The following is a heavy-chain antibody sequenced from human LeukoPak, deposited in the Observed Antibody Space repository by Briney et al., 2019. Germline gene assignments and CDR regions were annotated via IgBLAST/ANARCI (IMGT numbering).Heavy chain of an antibody. Sequence: ASVKVSCKASGGTFSSCAISWVRQAPGQGLEWMGRIIPIFGTANYAQKFQGRVTITTDESTSTAYMELSSLRSEDTAVYYCARNIVATIFSPFDYWGQGTLVTVSS. J-gene: IGHJ4*02. CDR2: IIPIFGTA. V-gene: IGHV1-69*05. D-gene: IGHD5-12*01. CDR1: GGTFSSCA. CDR3: ARNIVATIFSPFDY.